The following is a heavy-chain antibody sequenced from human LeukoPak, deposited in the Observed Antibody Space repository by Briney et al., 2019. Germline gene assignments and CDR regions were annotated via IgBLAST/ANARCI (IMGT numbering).Heavy chain of an antibody. V-gene: IGHV3-66*02. Sequence: GGSLRLSCAASGFAVSSNYMSWVRQAPGKGLEWVSVIYSGGSTYYADSVKGRFTISRDNSKNTLYLQMNSLRAEDTAVYYCARGYYDSSGYSPLNYYYYYMDVWGKGTTVTVSS. J-gene: IGHJ6*03. D-gene: IGHD3-22*01. CDR2: IYSGGST. CDR3: ARGYYDSSGYSPLNYYYYYMDV. CDR1: GFAVSSNY.